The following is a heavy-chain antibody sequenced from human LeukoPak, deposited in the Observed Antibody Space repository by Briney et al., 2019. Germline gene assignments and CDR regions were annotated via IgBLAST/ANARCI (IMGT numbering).Heavy chain of an antibody. CDR2: IRYDGSNK. Sequence: PGGSLRLSCAASGFTFSSYGMHWVRQAPGKGLEWVAFIRYDGSNKYYADSVKGRFTISRDNSKNTLYLQMNSLRAEDTAVYYCAKGRIFGVVIQRGIAAAEGVDWGQGTLVTVSS. CDR1: GFTFSSYG. CDR3: AKGRIFGVVIQRGIAAAEGVD. J-gene: IGHJ4*02. D-gene: IGHD3-3*01. V-gene: IGHV3-30*02.